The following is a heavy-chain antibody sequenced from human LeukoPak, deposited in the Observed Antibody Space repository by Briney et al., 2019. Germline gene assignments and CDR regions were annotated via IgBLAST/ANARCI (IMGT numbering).Heavy chain of an antibody. CDR1: GGSISGYY. CDR2: IYYSGST. J-gene: IGHJ2*01. Sequence: SETLSLTCTVSGGSISGYYWSWIRQPPGKGLEWIGYIYYSGSTNYNPSLKSRVTISVDTSKNQFSLKLSSVTAADTAVYYCARGDGDYVNWYFDLWGRGTLVTVSS. D-gene: IGHD4-17*01. V-gene: IGHV4-59*01. CDR3: ARGDGDYVNWYFDL.